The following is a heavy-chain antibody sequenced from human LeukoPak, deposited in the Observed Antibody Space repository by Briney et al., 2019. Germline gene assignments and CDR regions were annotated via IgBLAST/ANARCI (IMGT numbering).Heavy chain of an antibody. V-gene: IGHV3-11*04. CDR1: EFAFSDYY. CDR3: ARGPRAAAGIYYYYMDV. D-gene: IGHD6-13*01. CDR2: ISNSGGTT. J-gene: IGHJ6*03. Sequence: GESLRLSCAASEFAFSDYYMTWIRQAPGKGLEWVSYISNSGGTTHYVDSVKGRFTISRDSARNSLALQMNSLRVDDTAIYYCARGPRAAAGIYYYYMDVWGKGTTVTVSS.